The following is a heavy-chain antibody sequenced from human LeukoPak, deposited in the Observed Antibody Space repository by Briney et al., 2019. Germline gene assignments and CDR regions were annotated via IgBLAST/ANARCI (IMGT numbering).Heavy chain of an antibody. V-gene: IGHV1-8*01. CDR2: MNPNSGNT. D-gene: IGHD3-3*01. J-gene: IGHJ5*02. Sequence: ASVKVSCKASGYTFTSYDINWVRQATGQGLEWMGWMNPNSGNTGYAQKFQGRVTMTRNTSISTAYMELSSLRSEDTAVYYCARDHYDFRSGSPGWFDPWGQGTLVTVSS. CDR3: ARDHYDFRSGSPGWFDP. CDR1: GYTFTSYD.